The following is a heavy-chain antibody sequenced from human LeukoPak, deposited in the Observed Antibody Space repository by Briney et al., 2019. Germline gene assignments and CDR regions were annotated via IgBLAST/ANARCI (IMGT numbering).Heavy chain of an antibody. J-gene: IGHJ5*02. CDR3: ALDHCSSTSCYTDGLGGWFDP. CDR2: IYYSGST. CDR1: GGPLRDYY. D-gene: IGHD2-2*02. V-gene: IGHV4-31*11. Sequence: SETLSLTCAVYGGPLRDYYWSWIRQHPGKGLEWIGYIYYSGSTYYNPSLKSRVTISVDTSKNQFSLKLSSVTAADTAVYYCALDHCSSTSCYTDGLGGWFDPWGQGTLVTVSS.